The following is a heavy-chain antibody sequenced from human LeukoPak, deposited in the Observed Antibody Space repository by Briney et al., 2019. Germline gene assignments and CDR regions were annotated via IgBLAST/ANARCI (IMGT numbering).Heavy chain of an antibody. CDR2: ISISGTTT. D-gene: IGHD6-13*01. V-gene: IGHV3-11*01. CDR1: GFIFSDFY. J-gene: IGHJ4*02. CDR3: AKDILAAGLFFDY. Sequence: GGSLRLSCAASGFIFSDFYMGWIRQAPGKGLEWVSYISISGTTTNYADSVKGRFTISRDDARNSLYLQMNSLRAEDTAVYYCAKDILAAGLFFDYWGQGALVTVSS.